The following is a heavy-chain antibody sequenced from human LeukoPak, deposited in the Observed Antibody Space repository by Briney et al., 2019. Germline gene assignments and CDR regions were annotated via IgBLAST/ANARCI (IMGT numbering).Heavy chain of an antibody. J-gene: IGHJ4*02. Sequence: ASVKVSCKASGYTFTGYYIHWVRHAPGQWLEWMGWINPNSGVTHYPQKFQGRVTMTRDTSIRTAYMEVSSLRSDDTAVYYCARGQQWLEAFDYWGLGTLVTVSS. CDR1: GYTFTGYY. V-gene: IGHV1-2*02. D-gene: IGHD6-19*01. CDR2: INPNSGVT. CDR3: ARGQQWLEAFDY.